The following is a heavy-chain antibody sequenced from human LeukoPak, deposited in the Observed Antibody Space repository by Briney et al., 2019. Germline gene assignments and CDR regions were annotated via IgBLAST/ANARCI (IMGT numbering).Heavy chain of an antibody. J-gene: IGHJ4*02. CDR3: ARGSRELDY. Sequence: PGGSLRLSCAASGLSLSSFGMHWVRQAPGKGLEWVAGIGYDGSHESEPESVKGRFTISRDNSRNTVYLQMNSLRVDDTAVYYCARGSRELDYWGQGTLVIVSS. V-gene: IGHV3-33*01. D-gene: IGHD5-24*01. CDR2: IGYDGSHE. CDR1: GLSLSSFG.